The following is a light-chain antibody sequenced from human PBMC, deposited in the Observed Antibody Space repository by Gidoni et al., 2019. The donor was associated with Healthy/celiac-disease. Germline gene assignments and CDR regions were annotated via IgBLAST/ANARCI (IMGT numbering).Light chain of an antibody. J-gene: IGKJ1*01. Sequence: DIVMTQSPDSLAVSLGERATINCKSSQSFLYSSNNNNYLAWYQQKPGQPPKLLIYWASTRESGVPDRFSGSGSGTEFTLTISSLQAEDVAVYYCQQYYSTLWTFGQGTKVEIK. CDR3: QQYYSTLWT. V-gene: IGKV4-1*01. CDR1: QSFLYSSNNNNY. CDR2: WAS.